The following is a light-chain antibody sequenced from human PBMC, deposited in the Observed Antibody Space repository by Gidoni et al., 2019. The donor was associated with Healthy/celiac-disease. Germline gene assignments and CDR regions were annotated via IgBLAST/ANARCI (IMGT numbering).Light chain of an antibody. CDR1: QGISSY. CDR3: EQLNSSPLT. J-gene: IGKJ4*01. CDR2: AAS. Sequence: DIQLTPSPSFLSASVGDRVTVTCRASQGISSYLDLYQQKPGKAPKLLIYAASTLQNGVPSRCSVGGYGTEFTLTISSLQPEDFGTYYCEQLNSSPLTFGGGTKVEI. V-gene: IGKV1-9*01.